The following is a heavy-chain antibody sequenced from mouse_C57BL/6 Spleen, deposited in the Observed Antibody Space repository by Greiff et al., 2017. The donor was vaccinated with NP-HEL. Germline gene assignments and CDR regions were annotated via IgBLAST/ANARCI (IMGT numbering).Heavy chain of an antibody. CDR1: GYTFTDYY. Sequence: VKLQQSGAELVRPGASVKLSCKASGYTFTDYYINWVKQRPGQGLEWIARIYPGSGNTYYNEKFKGKATLTAEKSSSTAYMQLSSLTSEDSAVYFCARGRGYPDYFDYWGQGTTLTVSS. CDR3: ARGRGYPDYFDY. D-gene: IGHD2-2*01. J-gene: IGHJ2*01. CDR2: IYPGSGNT. V-gene: IGHV1-76*01.